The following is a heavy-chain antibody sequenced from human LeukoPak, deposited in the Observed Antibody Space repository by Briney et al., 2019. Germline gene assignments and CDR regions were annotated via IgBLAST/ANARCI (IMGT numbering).Heavy chain of an antibody. CDR1: GFTFSSYA. CDR2: ISYDGSNK. V-gene: IGHV3-30-3*01. J-gene: IGHJ4*02. Sequence: GGSLRLSCAASGFTFSSYAMHWVRQAPGKGLEWVAVISYDGSNKYYADSVKGRFTISRDNSKNTLYLQMNSLRAEDMAVYYCARGVDYWGQGTLVTVSS. CDR3: ARGVDY.